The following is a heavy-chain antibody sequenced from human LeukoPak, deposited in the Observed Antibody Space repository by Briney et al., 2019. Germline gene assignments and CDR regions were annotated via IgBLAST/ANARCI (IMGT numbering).Heavy chain of an antibody. CDR2: TYYRSKFHD. CDR3: ARDGLMGSPWFDP. V-gene: IGHV6-1*01. CDR1: GDSVSSSSAA. D-gene: IGHD2-8*01. Sequence: SQTLSLTCAISGDSVSSSSAAWNWIRQSPSRGLEWLGRTYYRSKFHDDYAVSMMSRITVSPGTSKNQFSLQLKSVTPEDTAVYYCARDGLMGSPWFDPWGQGTLVIVSS. J-gene: IGHJ5*02.